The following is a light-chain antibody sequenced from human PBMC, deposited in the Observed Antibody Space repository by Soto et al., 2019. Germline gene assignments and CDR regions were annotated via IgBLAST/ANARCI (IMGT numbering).Light chain of an antibody. J-gene: IGLJ2*01. CDR1: SSDVGSSNL. Sequence: QSALTQPASVSGSPGQSITISCTGTSSDVGSSNLVSWYQHHPGKAPKLMIYEGSKRPSGVSNRFSGSKSGNTASLTISGLQAEDEAEYYCCSYAGSSTFVVFGGGTKLAVL. V-gene: IGLV2-23*01. CDR2: EGS. CDR3: CSYAGSSTFVV.